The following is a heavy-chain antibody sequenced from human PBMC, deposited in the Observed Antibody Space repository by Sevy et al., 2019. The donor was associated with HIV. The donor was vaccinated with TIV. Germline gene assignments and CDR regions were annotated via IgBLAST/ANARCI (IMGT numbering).Heavy chain of an antibody. CDR2: ISRSGGSI. CDR1: GFTFSNYA. V-gene: IGHV3-23*01. J-gene: IGHJ6*02. D-gene: IGHD2-2*01. Sequence: GGSLRLSCAASGFTFSNYAMSWVRQAPGKGLEWVSSISRSGGSIHYADSVKGPFTISRDNSKNTLYLQMNSLRAEETAVYYCAKVDVVVPVADYGLDVWGQGTTVTVSS. CDR3: AKVDVVVPVADYGLDV.